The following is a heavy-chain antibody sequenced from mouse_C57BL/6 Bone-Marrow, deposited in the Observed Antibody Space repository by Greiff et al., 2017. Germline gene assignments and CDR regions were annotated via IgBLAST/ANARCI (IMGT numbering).Heavy chain of an antibody. CDR2: IWSGGST. Sequence: VMLVESGGGLVKPGGSLKLSCAASGFTFSSYAMSWVRQSPGKGLEWLGVIWSGGSTDYNAAFISRLSISKDNSKSQVFFKMNSLQADDTAIYYCARRGFAYWGQGTLVTVSA. CDR1: GFTFSSYA. J-gene: IGHJ3*01. CDR3: ARRGFAY. V-gene: IGHV2-2*01.